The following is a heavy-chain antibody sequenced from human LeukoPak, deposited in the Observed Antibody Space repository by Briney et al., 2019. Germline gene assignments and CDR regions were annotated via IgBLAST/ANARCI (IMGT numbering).Heavy chain of an antibody. D-gene: IGHD6-6*01. Sequence: GASVKVSCKASGYTFTGYYMHWVRQAPGQGLEWMGWINPNSGGTNYAQKFQGRVTMTRDTSISTAYMELSRLRSDDTAVYYCARDRGQLVRGYYYYYMDVWGKGTTVTVSS. CDR2: INPNSGGT. CDR3: ARDRGQLVRGYYYYYMDV. CDR1: GYTFTGYY. J-gene: IGHJ6*03. V-gene: IGHV1-2*02.